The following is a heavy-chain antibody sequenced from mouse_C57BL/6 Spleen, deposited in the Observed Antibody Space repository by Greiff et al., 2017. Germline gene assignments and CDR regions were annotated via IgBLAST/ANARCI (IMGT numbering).Heavy chain of an antibody. D-gene: IGHD1-1*01. V-gene: IGHV1-15*01. CDR3: TRSTTVVEENYFDY. CDR2: IDPETGGT. J-gene: IGHJ2*01. CDR1: GYTFTDYE. Sequence: QVQLQQSGAELVRPGASVTLSCKASGYTFTDYEMHWVKQTPVHGLEWIGAIDPETGGTAYNQKFKGKAILTADKSSSTAYMELRSLTSEDSAVYYCTRSTTVVEENYFDYWGQGTTLTVSS.